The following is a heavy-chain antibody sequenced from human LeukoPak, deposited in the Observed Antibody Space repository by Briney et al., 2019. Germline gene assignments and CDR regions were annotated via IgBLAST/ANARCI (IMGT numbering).Heavy chain of an antibody. CDR3: AREAGPADYFDY. CDR2: IYYSGST. D-gene: IGHD3-10*01. Sequence: SETLSLTCTVSGGSISSYYWGWIRQPPGKGLEWIGYIYYSGSTNYNPSLKSRVTISVDTSKNQFSLKLSSVTAADTAVYYCAREAGPADYFDYWGQGTLVTVSS. CDR1: GGSISSYY. V-gene: IGHV4-59*01. J-gene: IGHJ4*02.